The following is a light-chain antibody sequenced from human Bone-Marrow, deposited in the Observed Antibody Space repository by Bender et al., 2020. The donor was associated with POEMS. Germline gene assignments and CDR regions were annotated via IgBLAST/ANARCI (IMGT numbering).Light chain of an antibody. V-gene: IGLV2-11*01. J-gene: IGLJ3*02. CDR1: SSDVGDYNY. CDR2: DVT. Sequence: QSALTQPRSVSGSPGQSVTISCTGTSSDVGDYNYVSWYQQHPGKAPELMIYDVTKRPSGVPDRFSGSKSGNTASLTISGLQPEDEADYYCSTWDDRLNAWLFGGGTKLTVL. CDR3: STWDDRLNAWL.